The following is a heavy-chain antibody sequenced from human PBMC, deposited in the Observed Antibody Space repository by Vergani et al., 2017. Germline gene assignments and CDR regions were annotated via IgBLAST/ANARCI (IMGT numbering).Heavy chain of an antibody. CDR3: ARPSSRELGETEAFDI. Sequence: QLQLQESGSGLVKPSQTLSLTCAVSGGSISSGGYSWSWIRQPPGKGLEWMGIIYPGDSDTRYSPSFQGQVTISADKSISTAYLQWSSLKASDTAMYYCARPSSRELGETEAFDIWGQGTMVTVSS. D-gene: IGHD3-16*01. V-gene: IGHV4-30-2*01. CDR2: IYPGDSDT. CDR1: GGSISSGGYS. J-gene: IGHJ3*02.